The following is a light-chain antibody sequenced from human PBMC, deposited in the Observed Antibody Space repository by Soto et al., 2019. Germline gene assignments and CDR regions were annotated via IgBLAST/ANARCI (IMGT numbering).Light chain of an antibody. CDR3: QYYNTFSGT. CDR1: LSIGTW. J-gene: IGKJ1*01. CDR2: GVS. V-gene: IGKV1-5*01. Sequence: DIQMTQSPSTLSASVGDRVTITCRASLSIGTWLSWYQQRPGKAPKLLVYGVSSLETGVPSRFSGSGSGTEFALTISSLQPDDFATYYCQYYNTFSGTFGQGTKVDIK.